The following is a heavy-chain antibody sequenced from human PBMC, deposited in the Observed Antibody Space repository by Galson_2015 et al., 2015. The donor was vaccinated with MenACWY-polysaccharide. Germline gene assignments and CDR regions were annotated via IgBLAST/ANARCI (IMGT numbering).Heavy chain of an antibody. J-gene: IGHJ4*02. CDR3: AKVIGPYYFDY. Sequence: SLRLSCAASGFTFSSYGMSWVRQAPGKGLEWVSAISGSGGSTYYADSVKGRFTISRDNSKNTLYLQMNSLGAEDTAVYYCAKVIGPYYFDYWGQGTLVTVSS. V-gene: IGHV3-23*01. CDR1: GFTFSSYG. D-gene: IGHD3-22*01. CDR2: ISGSGGST.